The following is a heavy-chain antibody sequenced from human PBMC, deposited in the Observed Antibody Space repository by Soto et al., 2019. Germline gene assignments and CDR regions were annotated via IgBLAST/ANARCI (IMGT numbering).Heavy chain of an antibody. J-gene: IGHJ4*02. Sequence: QVQLVQSGAEVKKPGASVKVSCNASGYTFTGYYMHWLRQTPGQGLEWMGWINPNSGGTNYAQKFQGWVTMTRDTSISTAYMELSRLRSDDTAVYYCARDSALRPSRDYYFDYWGQGTLVTVSS. CDR2: INPNSGGT. V-gene: IGHV1-2*04. D-gene: IGHD2-2*01. CDR1: GYTFTGYY. CDR3: ARDSALRPSRDYYFDY.